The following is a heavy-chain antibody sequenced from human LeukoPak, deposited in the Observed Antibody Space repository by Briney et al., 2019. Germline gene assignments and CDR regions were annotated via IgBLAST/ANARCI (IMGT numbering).Heavy chain of an antibody. CDR1: GYTFTTYG. J-gene: IGHJ4*02. CDR2: ISAYNGNT. V-gene: IGHV1-18*01. CDR3: ARVPLTILDY. Sequence: ASVKVSCKASGYTFTTYGVTWVRQAPRQGLEWMGWISAYNGNTNYAQKLQGRVTMTTDTSTSTAYMELRSLRSDDTAVYYCARVPLTILDYWGQGTLVTVSS. D-gene: IGHD4/OR15-4a*01.